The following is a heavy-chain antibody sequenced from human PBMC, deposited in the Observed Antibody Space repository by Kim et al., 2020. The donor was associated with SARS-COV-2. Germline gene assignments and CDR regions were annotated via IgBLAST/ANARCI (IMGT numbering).Heavy chain of an antibody. V-gene: IGHV4-34*01. Sequence: TNYNPSLKSRVTISVDTSKNQFSLKLSSVTAADTAVYYCAVIAARGGMDVWGKGTTVTVSS. CDR3: AVIAARGGMDV. D-gene: IGHD6-6*01. CDR2: T. J-gene: IGHJ6*03.